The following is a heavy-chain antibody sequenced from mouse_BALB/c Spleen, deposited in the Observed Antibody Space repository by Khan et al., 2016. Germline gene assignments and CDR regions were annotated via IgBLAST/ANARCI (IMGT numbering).Heavy chain of an antibody. CDR3: ARSPYDDDVGFAY. Sequence: VQLQQSGAELVKPGASVKLSCTASGFNIKDTYMHWVKQRPEQGLEWIGRIDPANGNTKYDPKFQGKATITADTSSNTAYLQLLSLTSEDTAVYYCARSPYDDDVGFAYWGQGTLVTVSA. CDR1: GFNIKDTY. V-gene: IGHV14-3*02. CDR2: IDPANGNT. D-gene: IGHD2-4*01. J-gene: IGHJ3*01.